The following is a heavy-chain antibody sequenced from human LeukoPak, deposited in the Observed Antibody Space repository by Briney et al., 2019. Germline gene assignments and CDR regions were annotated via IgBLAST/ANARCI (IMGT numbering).Heavy chain of an antibody. CDR3: ARHYYDSSGPFDY. V-gene: IGHV4-39*01. CDR1: GGSISSSSYY. Sequence: SETLSLTCTVSGGSISSSSYYWGWIRQPPGTGLEWIGSIYYSGSTYYNPSLKSRVTISVDTSKNQFSLKLSSVTAADTAVYYCARHYYDSSGPFDYWGQGTLVTVSS. D-gene: IGHD3-22*01. CDR2: IYYSGST. J-gene: IGHJ4*02.